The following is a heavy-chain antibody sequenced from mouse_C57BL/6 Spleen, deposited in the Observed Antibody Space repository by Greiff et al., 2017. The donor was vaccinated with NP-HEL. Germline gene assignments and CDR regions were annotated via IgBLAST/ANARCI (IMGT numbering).Heavy chain of an antibody. V-gene: IGHV7-1*01. Sequence: EVKLVESGGGLVQSGRSLRLSCATSGFTFSDFYMEWVRQAPGKGLEWIAASRNKANDYTTEYSASVKGRFIVSRDTSQSILYLQMNALRAEDTAIYYWARDAGTGYFDVWGTGTTVTVSS. CDR1: GFTFSDFY. CDR3: ARDAGTGYFDV. J-gene: IGHJ1*03. D-gene: IGHD4-1*01. CDR2: SRNKANDYTT.